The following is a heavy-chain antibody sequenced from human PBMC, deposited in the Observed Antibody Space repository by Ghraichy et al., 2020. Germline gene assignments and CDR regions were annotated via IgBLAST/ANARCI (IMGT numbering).Heavy chain of an antibody. CDR3: ARDYRGGYSSGWKRIFDY. D-gene: IGHD6-19*01. V-gene: IGHV3-48*02. Sequence: GGSLRLSCAASGFTFSSYSMNWVRQAPGKGLEWVSYISSSSSTIYYADSVKGRFTISRDNAKNSLYLQMNSLRDEDTAVYYCARDYRGGYSSGWKRIFDYWGQGTLVTVSS. J-gene: IGHJ4*02. CDR2: ISSSSSTI. CDR1: GFTFSSYS.